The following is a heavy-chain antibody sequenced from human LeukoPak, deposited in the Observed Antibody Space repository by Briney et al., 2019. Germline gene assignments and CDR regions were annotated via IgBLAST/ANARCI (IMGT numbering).Heavy chain of an antibody. CDR1: GGSISSSSYY. CDR2: IYYSGST. Sequence: PSETLSLTCTVSGGSISSSSYYWGWIRQPPGKGLEWIGSIYYSGSTYYNPSLKSRVTISVDTSKNQFSLKLSSVTAADTAVYYCARHLGLAWDCGGDCLGFDAFDIWGQGTMVTVSS. V-gene: IGHV4-39*01. J-gene: IGHJ3*02. D-gene: IGHD2-21*02. CDR3: ARHLGLAWDCGGDCLGFDAFDI.